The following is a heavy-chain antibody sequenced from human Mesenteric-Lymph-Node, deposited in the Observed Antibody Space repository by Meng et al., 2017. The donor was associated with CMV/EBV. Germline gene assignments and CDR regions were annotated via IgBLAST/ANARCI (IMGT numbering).Heavy chain of an antibody. J-gene: IGHJ4*02. CDR2: INHSGST. V-gene: IGHV4-34*01. CDR3: ARHQRWLKSEGGFNY. Sequence: GQRQQWGAGLLKPSETLSLPCAVYGGSFSGYYWSWIRQPPGKGLEWIGEINHSGSTNYNPSLKSRVTISVDTSKNQFSLKLSSVTAAATAVYYCARHQRWLKSEGGFNYWGQGTLVTVSS. D-gene: IGHD4-23*01. CDR1: GGSFSGYY.